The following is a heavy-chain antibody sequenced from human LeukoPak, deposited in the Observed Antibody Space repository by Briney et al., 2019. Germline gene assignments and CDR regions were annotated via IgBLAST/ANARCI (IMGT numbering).Heavy chain of an antibody. J-gene: IGHJ2*01. Sequence: SQTLSLTCTVSGGSISSGSYYWSWIRQPAGTGLEWIGRIYTGGSTNYNPSLKSRVTISVDTSKNQFSLKLSSVTAADTAVYYCARERFIAVALTYFDLWGRGTLVTVSS. D-gene: IGHD6-19*01. CDR2: IYTGGST. V-gene: IGHV4-61*02. CDR1: GGSISSGSYY. CDR3: ARERFIAVALTYFDL.